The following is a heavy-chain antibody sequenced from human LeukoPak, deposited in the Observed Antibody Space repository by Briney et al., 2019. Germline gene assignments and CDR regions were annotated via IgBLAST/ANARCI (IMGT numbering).Heavy chain of an antibody. D-gene: IGHD6-13*01. Sequence: SETLSLTCTVSGGSISSYYWSWIRQPAGKGLEWIGRIYTSGSTNYNPSLKSRVTMSVDTSKNQFSLKLSSVTVADTAVYYCARALTHIAAAGTADAFDIWGQGTMVTVSS. CDR3: ARALTHIAAAGTADAFDI. V-gene: IGHV4-4*07. J-gene: IGHJ3*02. CDR1: GGSISSYY. CDR2: IYTSGST.